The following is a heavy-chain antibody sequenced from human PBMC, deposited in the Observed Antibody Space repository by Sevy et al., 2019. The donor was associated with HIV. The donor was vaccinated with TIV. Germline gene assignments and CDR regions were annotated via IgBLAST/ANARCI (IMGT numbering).Heavy chain of an antibody. CDR3: ARELGSGSLDY. CDR1: GFTSSNFE. J-gene: IGHJ4*02. Sequence: GGSLRLSCVASGFTSSNFEMNWVRQAPGKGLEWVSYINSRSSTTYSADSVKGRFTISRDNAKNSLYLQMNSPRAEDTGVYYCARELGSGSLDYWGQGTLVTVSS. CDR2: INSRSSTT. D-gene: IGHD1-26*01. V-gene: IGHV3-48*03.